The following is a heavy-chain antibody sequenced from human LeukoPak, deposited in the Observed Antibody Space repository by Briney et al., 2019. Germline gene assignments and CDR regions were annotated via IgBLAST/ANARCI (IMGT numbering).Heavy chain of an antibody. CDR2: IYSGGST. V-gene: IGHV3-53*01. CDR3: ARGYSSGWSPAY. Sequence: GGSLRLSCAASGFTVSSNYMSWVRQAPGKGLEWVSVIYSGGSTYHADSVKGRFTISRDNSKNTLYLQMNSLRAEDTAVYYCARGYSSGWSPAYWGQGTLVTVSS. CDR1: GFTVSSNY. J-gene: IGHJ4*02. D-gene: IGHD6-19*01.